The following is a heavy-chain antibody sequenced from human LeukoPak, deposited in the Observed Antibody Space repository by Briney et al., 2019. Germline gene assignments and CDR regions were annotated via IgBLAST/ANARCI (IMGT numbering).Heavy chain of an antibody. J-gene: IGHJ5*02. CDR3: ARDQSGEWELLSGWWFDP. CDR2: INPSGGFT. D-gene: IGHD1-26*01. CDR1: VYSLSTHW. V-gene: IGHV1-46*01. Sequence: ASVKVSCKASVYSLSTHWMHWVRQAPGQGLEWMRIINPSGGFTSYAQKLQGRVTVTRDMSTSTVCMELSNLRSEDTAVYYCARDQSGEWELLSGWWFDPWGQGTLVTVSS.